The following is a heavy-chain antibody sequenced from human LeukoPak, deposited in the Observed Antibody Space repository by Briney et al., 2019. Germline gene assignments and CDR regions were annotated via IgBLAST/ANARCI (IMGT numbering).Heavy chain of an antibody. D-gene: IGHD1-26*01. CDR1: GFSFSNYW. V-gene: IGHV3-7*01. J-gene: IGHJ4*02. CDR2: ISQDGSEK. CDR3: ARDGPQPGISFDS. Sequence: GGPLRLSCAASGFSFSNYWMNWVRQATGKGLEWVTNISQDGSEKYCVDSVKGRFTISRDNDKNSLCLQMNGLRAEDTAVYYCARDGPQPGISFDSWGQGTLVTASS.